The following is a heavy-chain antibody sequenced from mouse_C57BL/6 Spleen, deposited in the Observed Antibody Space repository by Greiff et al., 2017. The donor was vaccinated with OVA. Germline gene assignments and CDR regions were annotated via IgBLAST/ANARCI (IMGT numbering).Heavy chain of an antibody. Sequence: QVQLQQSGAELVKPGASVKLSCKASGYTFTSYWMHWVKQRPGQGLEWIGMIHPNSGSTNYNEKFKSKATLTVDKSSSTAYMQLSSLTSEDSAVYYCARSPFPITTVVGGGFAYWGQGTLVTVSA. CDR3: ARSPFPITTVVGGGFAY. V-gene: IGHV1-64*01. J-gene: IGHJ3*01. CDR2: IHPNSGST. CDR1: GYTFTSYW. D-gene: IGHD1-1*01.